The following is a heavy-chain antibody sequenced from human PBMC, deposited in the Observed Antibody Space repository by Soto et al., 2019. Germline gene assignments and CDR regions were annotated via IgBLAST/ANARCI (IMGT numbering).Heavy chain of an antibody. CDR3: ARVAASTIIGQWFDP. D-gene: IGHD3-22*01. CDR1: GGSISSGGYS. CDR2: IYHSGST. Sequence: PSETLSLTCAVSGGSISSGGYSWSWIRQPPGKGLEWIGYIYHSGSTYYNPSLKSRVTISVDRSKNQFSLKLSSVTAADTAVYYCARVAASTIIGQWFDPWGQGTLVTVSS. V-gene: IGHV4-30-2*01. J-gene: IGHJ5*02.